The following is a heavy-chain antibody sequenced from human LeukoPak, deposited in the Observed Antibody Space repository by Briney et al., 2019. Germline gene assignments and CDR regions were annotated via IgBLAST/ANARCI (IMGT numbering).Heavy chain of an antibody. V-gene: IGHV3-21*01. J-gene: IGHJ4*02. Sequence: GGSLRLSCAASGFTFSSYTMNCVRQAPGKGLEWVSSISSSSSYIYYADSVKGRFTISRDNSKNTLYLQMNSLRAEDTAVYYCAKDRNEATVDYWGQGTLVTVSS. CDR2: ISSSSSYI. CDR1: GFTFSSYT. CDR3: AKDRNEATVDY. D-gene: IGHD2-8*01.